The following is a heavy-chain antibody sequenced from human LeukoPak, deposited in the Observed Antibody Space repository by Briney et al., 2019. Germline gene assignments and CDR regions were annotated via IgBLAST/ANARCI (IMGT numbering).Heavy chain of an antibody. CDR2: ISAYNGNT. J-gene: IGHJ4*02. CDR3: ARDQSGTTPSDY. CDR1: GYTFSSYG. Sequence: ASVKVSCKASGYTFSSYGISWVRQAPGQGLEWMGWISAYNGNTNYAQKLQGRVTMTTDTSTSTAYMELRSLRSDDTAVYYCARDQSGTTPSDYWGQGTLVTVSS. V-gene: IGHV1-18*01. D-gene: IGHD4-11*01.